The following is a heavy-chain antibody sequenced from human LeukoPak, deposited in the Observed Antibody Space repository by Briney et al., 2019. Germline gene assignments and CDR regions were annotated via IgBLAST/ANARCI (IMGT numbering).Heavy chain of an antibody. D-gene: IGHD3-3*01. CDR1: GGSLSSGSYY. Sequence: SQTLSLTCTVSGGSLSSGSYYWGWIRQPPGKGLEWIGSIYYSGSTNYNPSLKSRVTISVDTSKNQFTLKLSSVTAADTAVYYCAREQPRPSDFWSGYLDYWGQGTLVTVSS. V-gene: IGHV4-61*02. CDR3: AREQPRPSDFWSGYLDY. CDR2: IYYSGST. J-gene: IGHJ4*02.